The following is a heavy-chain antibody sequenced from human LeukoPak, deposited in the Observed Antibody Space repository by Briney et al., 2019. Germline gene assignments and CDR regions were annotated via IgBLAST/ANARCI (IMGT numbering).Heavy chain of an antibody. CDR1: GFTFRTYW. J-gene: IGHJ4*02. CDR3: ARWGPYCSTTSCYGLGY. D-gene: IGHD2-2*01. V-gene: IGHV3-74*01. Sequence: PGGSLRLSCAASGFTFRTYWMHWVRQAPGKGLVWVSRINNDGSDTAYADSVRGRFTISRDNAKNTLYLQMNSLRAEDTAVYYCARWGPYCSTTSCYGLGYWGQGTLVTVSS. CDR2: INNDGSDT.